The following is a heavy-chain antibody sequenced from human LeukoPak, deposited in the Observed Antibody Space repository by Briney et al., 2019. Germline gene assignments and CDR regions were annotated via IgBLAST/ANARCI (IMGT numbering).Heavy chain of an antibody. CDR1: GYTFTSYG. J-gene: IGHJ5*02. CDR3: ARDPASYGDYVWFDP. Sequence: GASVKVSCKASGYTFTSYGISWVRQAPGQGLEWMGWISAYNGNTNYAQKLQGRVTITRDTSASTAYMELSSLRSEDTAVYYCARDPASYGDYVWFDPWGQGTLVTVFS. CDR2: ISAYNGNT. V-gene: IGHV1-18*01. D-gene: IGHD4-17*01.